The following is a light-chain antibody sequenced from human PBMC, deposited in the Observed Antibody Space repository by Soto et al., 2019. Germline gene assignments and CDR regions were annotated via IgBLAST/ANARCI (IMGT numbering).Light chain of an antibody. CDR1: QSLVHSDGNTY. V-gene: IGKV2-24*01. CDR3: MQASQLLT. CDR2: KVS. Sequence: DVVMTQSPLSSPVTLGQPASISCRSNQSLVHSDGNTYLSWLQQRPGQPPRHLIYKVSNRFSGVTDRFSGSGAGTDITLKISRMEAEDVGVYCCMQASQLLTVGPGTRVEI. J-gene: IGKJ3*01.